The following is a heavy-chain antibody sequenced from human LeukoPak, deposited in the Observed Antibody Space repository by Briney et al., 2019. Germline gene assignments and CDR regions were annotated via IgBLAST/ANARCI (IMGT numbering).Heavy chain of an antibody. CDR3: ARDGRPLDY. D-gene: IGHD3/OR15-3a*01. J-gene: IGHJ4*02. Sequence: GGSLRLSCAGSGFTFSNSAMSWVRQAPGKGLEWVANIKQAGSEKYYVDSVKGRFTISRDNAKNSLYLQMNSLRADDTAVYYCARDGRPLDYWGQGTLVTVSS. CDR2: IKQAGSEK. CDR1: GFTFSNSA. V-gene: IGHV3-7*04.